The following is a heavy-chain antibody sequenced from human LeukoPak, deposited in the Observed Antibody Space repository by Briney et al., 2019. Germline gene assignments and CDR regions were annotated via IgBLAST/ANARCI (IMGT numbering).Heavy chain of an antibody. CDR1: GFTFSSYG. D-gene: IGHD6-13*01. CDR2: ISYDGSNK. V-gene: IGHV3-30*18. Sequence: GGSLRLSCAASGFTFSSYGMHWVRQAPSKGLEWVAVISYDGSNKYYADSVKGRFTISRDNSKNTLYLQMNSLRAEDTAVYYCAKSIAADDFDYWGQGTLVTVSS. J-gene: IGHJ4*02. CDR3: AKSIAADDFDY.